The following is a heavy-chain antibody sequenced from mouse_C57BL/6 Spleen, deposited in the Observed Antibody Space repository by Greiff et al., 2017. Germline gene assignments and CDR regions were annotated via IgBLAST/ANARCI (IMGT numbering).Heavy chain of an antibody. D-gene: IGHD2-1*01. Sequence: DVQLQESGGGLVKPGGSLKLSCAASGFTFSDYGMHWVRQAPEKGLEWVAYISSGSSTIYYADTVKGRFTISRDNAKNTLFLQMTSLRSEDTAMYYCARTPLNYFYAMDYWGQGTSVTVSS. J-gene: IGHJ4*01. V-gene: IGHV5-17*01. CDR2: ISSGSSTI. CDR3: ARTPLNYFYAMDY. CDR1: GFTFSDYG.